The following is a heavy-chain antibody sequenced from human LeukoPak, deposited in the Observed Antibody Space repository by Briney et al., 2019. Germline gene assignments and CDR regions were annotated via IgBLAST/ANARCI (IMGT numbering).Heavy chain of an antibody. CDR3: TTNGRYSSLDY. CDR1: GFTFINAW. D-gene: IGHD5-18*01. CDR2: IKSKTDGGTT. Sequence: PGGSLRLSCAASGFTFINAWMNWVRQAPGKGLEWVGRIKSKTDGGTTDYAAPVKGRFTISRDDSKNTLYLQMNSLNSEYTAVYYCTTNGRYSSLDYWGQGTLVTVSS. V-gene: IGHV3-15*01. J-gene: IGHJ4*02.